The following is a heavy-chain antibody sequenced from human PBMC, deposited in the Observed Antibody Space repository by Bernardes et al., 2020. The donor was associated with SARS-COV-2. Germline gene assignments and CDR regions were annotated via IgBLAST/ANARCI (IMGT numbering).Heavy chain of an antibody. CDR1: GGSISTYY. CDR3: AREGGTSGRGMDV. J-gene: IGHJ6*02. Sequence: SETLSLTCSVSGGSISTYYWSWIRQPAGKGLEWIGRMSASGSSHHNPSLRSRITMSVDTPQNQISLELSSVTAADTAVYYCAREGGTSGRGMDVWGQGTTVTVSS. V-gene: IGHV4-4*07. CDR2: MSASGSS. D-gene: IGHD3-10*01.